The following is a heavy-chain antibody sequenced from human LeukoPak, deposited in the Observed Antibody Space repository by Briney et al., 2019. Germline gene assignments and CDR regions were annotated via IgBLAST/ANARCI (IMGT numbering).Heavy chain of an antibody. CDR2: ISGSGGNT. CDR1: GFTFNSYE. J-gene: IGHJ4*02. Sequence: GGSLRLSCAASGFTFNSYEMIWVRQAPGKGLEWVSSISGSGGNTYYADSVKGRFTISRDNSKNTLFLHMNSLRAEDTAVYYCAKALGGYHFDYWGQGTPVTVSS. V-gene: IGHV3-23*01. D-gene: IGHD3-16*01. CDR3: AKALGGYHFDY.